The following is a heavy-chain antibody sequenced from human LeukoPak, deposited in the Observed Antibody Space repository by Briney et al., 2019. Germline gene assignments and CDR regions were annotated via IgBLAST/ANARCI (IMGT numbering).Heavy chain of an antibody. J-gene: IGHJ4*02. D-gene: IGHD3-22*01. CDR2: IYYSGST. Sequence: SETLSLTCTVSGGSINSYYWSWIRQPPGKGLEWIGYIYYSGSTNYNPSLKSRVTISVDTSKNQFSLKLSSVTAADTAVYYCARGNYYDSSGYYPNFDYWGQGTLVTVSS. CDR3: ARGNYYDSSGYYPNFDY. V-gene: IGHV4-59*01. CDR1: GGSINSYY.